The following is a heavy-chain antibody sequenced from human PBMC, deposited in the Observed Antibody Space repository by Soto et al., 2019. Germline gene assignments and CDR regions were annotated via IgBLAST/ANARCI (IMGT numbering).Heavy chain of an antibody. CDR3: AKRPASIITFDY. V-gene: IGHV3-23*01. CDR1: GFTFSNYA. Sequence: EVQLLDSGGGLVQPGGSLRLSCAASGFTFSNYAMSWVRQAPGKGLEWVSTISGNGGSTYYADSVKGRFTITRDNSKNMLFLRINSLRDDDSAVYYCAKRPASIITFDYWGHGTPVTVSS. D-gene: IGHD2-2*01. J-gene: IGHJ4*01. CDR2: ISGNGGST.